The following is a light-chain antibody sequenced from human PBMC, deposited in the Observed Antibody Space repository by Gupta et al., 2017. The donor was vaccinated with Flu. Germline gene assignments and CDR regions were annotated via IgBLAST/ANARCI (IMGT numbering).Light chain of an antibody. CDR2: RAS. Sequence: PSTLTGSVGDRVTITCRARQNIGDALAGYPQKTGRTPKLLIHRASRVESGVSSRLSGSGSGTEFTLTISSLQPEDFGNCYCRQEKSSPRAFGQGTKVEVK. CDR3: RQEKSSPRA. V-gene: IGKV1-5*03. CDR1: QNIGDA. J-gene: IGKJ1*01.